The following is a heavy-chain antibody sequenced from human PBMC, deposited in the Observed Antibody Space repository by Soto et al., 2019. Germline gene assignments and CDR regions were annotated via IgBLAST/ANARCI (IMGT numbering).Heavy chain of an antibody. CDR1: GLTFSSYG. J-gene: IGHJ6*02. Sequence: PGGSLRLSCAASGLTFSSYGMHWVRQAPGKGLEWVAVISYDGSNKYYADSVKGRFTISRDNSKNTLYLQMNSLRAEDTAVYYCAKDLRAAAGTAYYYCGMDVWGQGTTVTVSS. D-gene: IGHD6-13*01. CDR3: AKDLRAAAGTAYYYCGMDV. V-gene: IGHV3-30*18. CDR2: ISYDGSNK.